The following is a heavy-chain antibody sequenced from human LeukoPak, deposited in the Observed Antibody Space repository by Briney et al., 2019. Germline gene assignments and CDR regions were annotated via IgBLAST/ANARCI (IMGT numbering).Heavy chain of an antibody. CDR3: AAARYYDILTGYYTPGLDY. J-gene: IGHJ4*02. V-gene: IGHV1-46*01. CDR2: INPSGGST. D-gene: IGHD3-9*01. Sequence: ASVKVSCKASGYTFTSYYMHWVRQAPGQGLEWMGIINPSGGSTSYAQKFQGRVTMTRDTSTSTVYMELSSLRSEDTAVYYCAAARYYDILTGYYTPGLDYWGQGTLVTVSS. CDR1: GYTFTSYY.